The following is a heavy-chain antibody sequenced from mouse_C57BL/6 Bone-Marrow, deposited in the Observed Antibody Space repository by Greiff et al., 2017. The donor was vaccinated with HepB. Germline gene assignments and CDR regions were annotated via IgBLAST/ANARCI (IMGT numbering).Heavy chain of an antibody. CDR1: GFTFSDYG. D-gene: IGHD3-3*01. V-gene: IGHV5-17*01. CDR3: AREGQTRGAMDY. Sequence: EVMLVESGGGLVKPGGSLKLSCAASGFTFSDYGMHWVRQAPEKGLEWVAYISSGSSTIYYADTVKGRFTISRDNAKNTLFLQMTSLRSEDTAMYYCAREGQTRGAMDYWGQGTSVTVSS. J-gene: IGHJ4*01. CDR2: ISSGSSTI.